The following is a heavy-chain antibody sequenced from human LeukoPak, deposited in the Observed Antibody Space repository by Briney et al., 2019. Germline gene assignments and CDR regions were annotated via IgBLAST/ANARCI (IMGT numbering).Heavy chain of an antibody. CDR2: ISGSGGST. Sequence: GGSLRLSCGASGFSVSNNYMSWVRQAPGKGLEWVSAISGSGGSTYYADSVKGRFTISRDNSKNTLYLQMNSLRAEDTAVYYCAKHSSSPYYWGQGTLVTVSS. D-gene: IGHD6-13*01. V-gene: IGHV3-23*01. CDR1: GFSVSNNY. CDR3: AKHSSSPYY. J-gene: IGHJ4*02.